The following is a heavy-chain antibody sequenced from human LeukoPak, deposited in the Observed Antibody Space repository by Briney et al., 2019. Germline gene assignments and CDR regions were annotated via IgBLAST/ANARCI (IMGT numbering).Heavy chain of an antibody. J-gene: IGHJ4*02. D-gene: IGHD4-17*01. V-gene: IGHV4-4*07. CDR1: GGSISGYY. CDR3: ARGWTTVTTMDY. Sequence: SETLSFTCSVSGGSISGYYWSWIRQPAGKGLEWIGRMYTSGGAYYKPSLRSRVTMSVDTSKNQISLEVQSVTAADTAVYYCARGWTTVTTMDYWGQGTLVTVSS. CDR2: MYTSGGA.